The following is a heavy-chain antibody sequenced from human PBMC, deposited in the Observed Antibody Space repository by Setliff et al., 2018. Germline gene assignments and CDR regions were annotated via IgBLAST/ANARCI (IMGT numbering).Heavy chain of an antibody. CDR3: ARMSGFQYIDV. J-gene: IGHJ6*03. CDR2: IYYTGST. D-gene: IGHD3-3*01. V-gene: IGHV4-59*08. Sequence: PSETLSLTCTVSGVSISSHYWSWVRQPPGKGLECIGDIYYTGSTKYNPSLWSRLTMSIDTSKNQFSLSLTSVTAEDTAVYYCARMSGFQYIDVWDKGTTVTVSS. CDR1: GVSISSHY.